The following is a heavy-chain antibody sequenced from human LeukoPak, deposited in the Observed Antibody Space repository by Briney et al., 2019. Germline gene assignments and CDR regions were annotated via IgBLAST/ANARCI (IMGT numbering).Heavy chain of an antibody. CDR1: GGSISSYY. D-gene: IGHD3-22*01. V-gene: IGHV4-59*01. CDR2: IYYSGST. CDR3: ARGRYYYDSSGYYDY. J-gene: IGHJ4*02. Sequence: KPSETLSLTCTVSGGSISSYYWSWIRQPPGKGLEWIGYIYYSGSTHYNPSLKSRVTISVDTSKNQVSLKLRSVTAADTAVYYCARGRYYYDSSGYYDYWGQGTLVTVSS.